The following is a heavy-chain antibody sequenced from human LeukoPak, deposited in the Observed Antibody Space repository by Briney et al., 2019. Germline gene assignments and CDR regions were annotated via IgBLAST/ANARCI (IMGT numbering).Heavy chain of an antibody. CDR2: INPYSGNT. V-gene: IGHV1-18*04. Sequence: ASVKVSCKASGYNFFSYNITWVRHAPGLGLECMGWINPYSGNTTYPQKLRGRVTMTTDTSTSTAYMELRSLRSDDTAMYYCATTSVWTRALDSWGQGALVTVSS. J-gene: IGHJ4*02. CDR3: ATTSVWTRALDS. D-gene: IGHD6-19*01. CDR1: GYNFFSYN.